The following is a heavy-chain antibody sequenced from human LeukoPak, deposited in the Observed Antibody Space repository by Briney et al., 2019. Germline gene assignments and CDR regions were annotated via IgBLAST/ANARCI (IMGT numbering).Heavy chain of an antibody. CDR3: ARASAVIIAAAPGYY. J-gene: IGHJ4*02. V-gene: IGHV3-30-3*01. CDR2: ISYDGTNE. Sequence: PGGSLRLSCAASGFTLTSYAMHWVRQAPGKGLEWVALISYDGTNEHYADSVKGRFTISRDNPKNTVYLQMNSLRAEDTAVYYCARASAVIIAAAPGYYWGQGTLVTVSS. D-gene: IGHD6-6*01. CDR1: GFTLTSYA.